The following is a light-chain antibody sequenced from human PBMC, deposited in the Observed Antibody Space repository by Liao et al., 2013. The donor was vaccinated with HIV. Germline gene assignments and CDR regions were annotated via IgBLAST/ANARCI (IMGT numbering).Light chain of an antibody. V-gene: IGLV3-1*01. CDR3: QAWDSDTAL. J-gene: IGLJ2*01. Sequence: YDLTQPPSMSVSPGQTASITCSGDTLGDKYACWYQQKPGQSPVLVIFQDRKRPSGIPERFSGSNSGNTATLTISGTQAMDEADYYCQAWDSDTALFGGGTKLTVL. CDR1: TLGDKY. CDR2: QDR.